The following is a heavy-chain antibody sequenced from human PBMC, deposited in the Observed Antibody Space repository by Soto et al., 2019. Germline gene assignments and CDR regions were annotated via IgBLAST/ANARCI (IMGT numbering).Heavy chain of an antibody. Sequence: ESLKISCKGSGYSFTSYWISWVRQMPGKGLEWMGRIDPSDSYTNYSPSFQGHVTISADKSISTAYLQWSSLKASDTAMYYCAASGYSSSWYDYWGQGTLVTVSS. D-gene: IGHD6-13*01. V-gene: IGHV5-10-1*01. CDR1: GYSFTSYW. CDR3: AASGYSSSWYDY. CDR2: IDPSDSYT. J-gene: IGHJ4*02.